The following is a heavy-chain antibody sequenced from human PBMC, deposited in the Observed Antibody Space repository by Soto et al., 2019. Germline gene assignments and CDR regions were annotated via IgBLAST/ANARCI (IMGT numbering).Heavy chain of an antibody. CDR2: IWYDGSNK. CDR3: ARTIKGRAVAGDFDY. V-gene: IGHV3-33*01. J-gene: IGHJ4*02. Sequence: QVQLVESGGGVVQPGRSLRLSCAASGFTFSSYGMHWVRQAPGKGLEWVAVIWYDGSNKYYADSVKGRFTISRDNSKNTLYLQINSLRAEDTAVYYCARTIKGRAVAGDFDYWGQGTLVTVSS. D-gene: IGHD6-19*01. CDR1: GFTFSSYG.